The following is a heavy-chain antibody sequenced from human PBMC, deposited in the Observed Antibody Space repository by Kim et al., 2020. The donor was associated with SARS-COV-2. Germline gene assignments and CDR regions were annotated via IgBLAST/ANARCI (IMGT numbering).Heavy chain of an antibody. V-gene: IGHV7-4-1*02. D-gene: IGHD6-19*01. CDR2: INTNTGNP. J-gene: IGHJ6*02. CDR3: ARQGRIAVAGTRNEYYYYGMDV. CDR1: GYTFTSYA. Sequence: ASVKVSCKASGYTFTSYAMNWVRQAPGQGLEWMGWINTNTGNPTYAQGFTGRFVFSLDTSVSTAYLQISSLKAEDTAVYYCARQGRIAVAGTRNEYYYYGMDVWGQGTTVTVSS.